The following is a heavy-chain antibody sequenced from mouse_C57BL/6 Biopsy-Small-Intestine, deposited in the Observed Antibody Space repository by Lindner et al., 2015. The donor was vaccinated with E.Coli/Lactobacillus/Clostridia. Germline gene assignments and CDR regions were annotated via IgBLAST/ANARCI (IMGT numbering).Heavy chain of an antibody. CDR2: INPNNGGT. V-gene: IGHV1-26*01. J-gene: IGHJ2*01. D-gene: IGHD2-3*01. CDR1: GFTFTDYY. Sequence: VQLQESGPELVKPGASVKISCKASGFTFTDYYMNWVKQSHGKSLEWIGNINPNNGGTTYNQKFKGKATLTVDKSSSTAYMELRSLTPEDSAVYYCASWGYDHDYWGQGTTLTVSS. CDR3: ASWGYDHDY.